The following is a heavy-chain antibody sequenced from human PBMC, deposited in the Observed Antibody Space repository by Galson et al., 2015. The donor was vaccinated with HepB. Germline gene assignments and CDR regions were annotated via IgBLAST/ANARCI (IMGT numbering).Heavy chain of an antibody. CDR3: ARGLGLYAVGAFDI. D-gene: IGHD2/OR15-2a*01. J-gene: IGHJ3*02. Sequence: TLSLTCAVYGGSFSGYYWSWIRQPPGKGLEWIGEINHSGSTNYNPSLKSRVTISVDTSKNQFSLKLSSVTAADTAVYYCARGLGLYAVGAFDIWGQGTMVTVSS. V-gene: IGHV4-34*01. CDR1: GGSFSGYY. CDR2: INHSGST.